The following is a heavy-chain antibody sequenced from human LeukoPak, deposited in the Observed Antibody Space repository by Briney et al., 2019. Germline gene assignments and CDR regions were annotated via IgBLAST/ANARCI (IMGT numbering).Heavy chain of an antibody. J-gene: IGHJ4*02. Sequence: QPGGSLRLSCAASGFTFSSYWMSWVRQAPGKGLEWVANIKQDGSEKYYVDSVKGRFTISRDNAKNSLYLQMNSLGAEDTAVYYCAREWGSGSYDYWGQGTLVTVSS. D-gene: IGHD3-10*01. V-gene: IGHV3-7*01. CDR1: GFTFSSYW. CDR2: IKQDGSEK. CDR3: AREWGSGSYDY.